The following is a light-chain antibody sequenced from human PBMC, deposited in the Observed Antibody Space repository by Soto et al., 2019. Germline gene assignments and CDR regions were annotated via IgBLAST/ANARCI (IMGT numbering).Light chain of an antibody. Sequence: EIVLTQSPGTLSLSPGERATLSCRASQSVGSAYVGWYQQKPGQAPRLLIFGASRGATGIPDGFSGSGSGTNFTLTINKVEPEDSAVYYCQHYGRSPSFGRGTKVDIK. CDR2: GAS. J-gene: IGKJ1*01. CDR1: QSVGSAY. CDR3: QHYGRSPS. V-gene: IGKV3-20*01.